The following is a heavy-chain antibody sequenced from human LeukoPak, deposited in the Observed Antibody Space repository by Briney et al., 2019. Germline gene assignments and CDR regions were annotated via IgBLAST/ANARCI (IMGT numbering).Heavy chain of an antibody. CDR3: ASGGYSYGGYYYYYGMDV. CDR1: GGSISSYY. Sequence: PSETLSLTCTVSGGSISSYYWSWIRQPPGKGREWIGYIYYSGSTNYNPSLKSRVTISVDTSKNQFSLKLSSVTAADTAVYYCASGGYSYGGYYYYYGMDVWGKGTTVTVSS. D-gene: IGHD5-18*01. J-gene: IGHJ6*04. V-gene: IGHV4-59*01. CDR2: IYYSGST.